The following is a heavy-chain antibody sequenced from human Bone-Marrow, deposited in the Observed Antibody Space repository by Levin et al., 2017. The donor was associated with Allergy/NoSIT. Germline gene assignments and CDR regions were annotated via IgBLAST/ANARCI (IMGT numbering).Heavy chain of an antibody. CDR1: GYTFTSYA. Sequence: KHGDSLKISCKASGYTFTSYAMNWVRQAPGQGLEWMGWINSNTGNPTYAQGFTGRFVFSLDTSVSTAYLQISSLKAEDTAVYYCARSTIFGVVIHDFDYWGQGTLVTVSS. J-gene: IGHJ4*02. V-gene: IGHV7-4-1*02. CDR3: ARSTIFGVVIHDFDY. D-gene: IGHD3-3*01. CDR2: INSNTGNP.